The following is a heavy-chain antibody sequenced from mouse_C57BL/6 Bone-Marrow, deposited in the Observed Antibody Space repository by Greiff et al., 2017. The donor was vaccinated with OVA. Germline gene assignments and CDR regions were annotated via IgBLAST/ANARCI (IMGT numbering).Heavy chain of an antibody. J-gene: IGHJ3*01. V-gene: IGHV1-64*01. Sequence: QVQLQQSGAELVKPGASVKLSCKASGYTFTSYWMHWVKQRPGQGLEWIGMIHPNSGSTNYNEKFKSKATLTVDKSSSTAYMQLSSLTSEDSAVYYCARQIYDGYYLFAYWGQGTLVTVSA. CDR2: IHPNSGST. CDR1: GYTFTSYW. CDR3: ARQIYDGYYLFAY. D-gene: IGHD2-3*01.